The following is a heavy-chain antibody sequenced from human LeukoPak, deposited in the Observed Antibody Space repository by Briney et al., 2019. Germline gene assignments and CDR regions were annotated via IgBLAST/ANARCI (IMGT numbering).Heavy chain of an antibody. CDR2: ISYDGSNK. Sequence: GGSLRPSCAASGFTFSSYGMHWVRQAPGKGLEWVAVISYDGSNKYYADSVKGRFTISRDNSKNTLYLQMNSLRAEDTAVYYCAKDIHYYGSGSSPLDYWGQGTLVTVSS. V-gene: IGHV3-30*18. D-gene: IGHD3-10*01. CDR3: AKDIHYYGSGSSPLDY. J-gene: IGHJ4*02. CDR1: GFTFSSYG.